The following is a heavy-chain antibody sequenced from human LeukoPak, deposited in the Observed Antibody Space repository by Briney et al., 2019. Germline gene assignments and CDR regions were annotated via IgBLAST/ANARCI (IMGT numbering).Heavy chain of an antibody. Sequence: GGSLRLSCAASGFTFSDYYMSWIRQAPGKGLEWVSYISSSGSTIYYADSVKGRFTISRDNAKNSLYLQMNSLRAEDTAVYYCASPGATVVTPAGRAFDIWGQGTMVTVSS. CDR3: ASPGATVVTPAGRAFDI. D-gene: IGHD4-23*01. J-gene: IGHJ3*02. CDR1: GFTFSDYY. CDR2: ISSSGSTI. V-gene: IGHV3-11*04.